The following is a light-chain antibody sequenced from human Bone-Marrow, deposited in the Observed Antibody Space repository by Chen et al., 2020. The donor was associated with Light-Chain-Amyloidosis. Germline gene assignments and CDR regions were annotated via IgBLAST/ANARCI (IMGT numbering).Light chain of an antibody. J-gene: IGLJ3*02. CDR3: RVWDRGSDRPV. V-gene: IGLV3-21*02. CDR2: DDR. CDR1: NIGSTS. Sequence: SYVLTQPSSVSVAPGQTATIACGGNNIGSTSVHWYQQTPGQAPLLVVYDDRDRPSGIPGRLSGSTSGNTATRTMSRVEAGDVADYCCRVWDRGSDRPVFGGGTKLTVL.